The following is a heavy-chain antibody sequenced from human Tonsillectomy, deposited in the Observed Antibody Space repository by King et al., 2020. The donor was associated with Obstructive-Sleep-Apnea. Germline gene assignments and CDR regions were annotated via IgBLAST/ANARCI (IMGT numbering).Heavy chain of an antibody. CDR1: GFTFSSYS. CDR2: ISGNSMST. Sequence: VQLVESGGGLVQPGGSLRLSCAASGFTFSSYSMNWVRQAPGKGLEWLSYISGNSMSTRYADSVKGRFTISRDKAKNSLHLQMNSLRAEDTAMYYCARDFNHAFDIWGQGTTVTVSS. CDR3: ARDFNHAFDI. J-gene: IGHJ3*02. V-gene: IGHV3-48*01.